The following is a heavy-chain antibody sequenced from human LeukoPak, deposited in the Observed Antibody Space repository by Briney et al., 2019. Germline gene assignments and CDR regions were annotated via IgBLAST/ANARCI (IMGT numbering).Heavy chain of an antibody. V-gene: IGHV3-23*01. CDR1: GFTFSNYG. CDR2: IRGRSDST. D-gene: IGHD3-22*01. Sequence: GGSLRLSCAASGFTFSNYGMNWVRQAPGKGLEWVSTIRGRSDSTYYADSVKGRFTISRDNSKDTLYLQLNYPRAEDTAVYYCAKASGYYYDSGYYLGAFDIWGPGTMVTVSS. CDR3: AKASGYYYDSGYYLGAFDI. J-gene: IGHJ3*02.